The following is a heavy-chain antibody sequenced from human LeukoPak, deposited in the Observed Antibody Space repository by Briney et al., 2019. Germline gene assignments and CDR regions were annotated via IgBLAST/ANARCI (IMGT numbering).Heavy chain of an antibody. CDR3: AREYYYDSSGYFPNFDY. CDR1: GFTFSSYA. J-gene: IGHJ4*02. Sequence: GESLRLSCAASGFTFSSYAMHWVRQAPGKGLEWVAVISYDGSNKYYADSVKGRFTISRDNSKNTLYLQMNSLRAEDTAVYYCAREYYYDSSGYFPNFDYWGQGTLVTVSS. V-gene: IGHV3-30*04. CDR2: ISYDGSNK. D-gene: IGHD3-22*01.